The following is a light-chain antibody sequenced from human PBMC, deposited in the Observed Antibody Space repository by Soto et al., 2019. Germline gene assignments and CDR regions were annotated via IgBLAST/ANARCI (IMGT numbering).Light chain of an antibody. V-gene: IGKV1-27*01. Sequence: DIQMTQSPSSLSASVGDRVTITCRASQGISNYLACYQQNTGKVPKLLIYAASTLQSGVPSRFCGSGSGTDFTLTISSLQPEDVATYYCQKYNSAPRTTFGGGTKLEIK. CDR1: QGISNY. CDR2: AAS. CDR3: QKYNSAPRTT. J-gene: IGKJ4*01.